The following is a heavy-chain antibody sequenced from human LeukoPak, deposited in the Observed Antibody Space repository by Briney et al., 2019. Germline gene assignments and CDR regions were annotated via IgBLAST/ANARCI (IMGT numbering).Heavy chain of an antibody. Sequence: GGSLRLSCAASGFTFSSFAMHWVRQAPGKGLDWVAIISSDESSKYYADSVKGRFTISRDNPKNTLYLQMNSLRAEDTAVYYCARVRLCSSTSCFILPSLDAFDIWGQGTMVTVSS. CDR1: GFTFSSFA. CDR3: ARVRLCSSTSCFILPSLDAFDI. V-gene: IGHV3-30-3*01. J-gene: IGHJ3*02. D-gene: IGHD2-2*01. CDR2: ISSDESSK.